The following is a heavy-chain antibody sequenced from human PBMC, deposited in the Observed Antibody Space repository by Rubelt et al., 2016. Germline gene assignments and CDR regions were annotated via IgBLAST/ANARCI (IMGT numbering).Heavy chain of an antibody. CDR2: ISYDGSNK. Sequence: EAEGGVVQPGRSLRLSCAASGFTFSSYGMHWVRQAPGKGLEWVAVISYDGSNKYYADSVKGRFTIPRDNSKNTLYLQMSSLRADDTAVYYCAPRDVLVIATSGRDSWGQGTLVTVSS. CDR1: GFTFSSYG. J-gene: IGHJ4*02. V-gene: IGHV3-30*03. D-gene: IGHD2-21*01. CDR3: APRDVLVIATSGRDS.